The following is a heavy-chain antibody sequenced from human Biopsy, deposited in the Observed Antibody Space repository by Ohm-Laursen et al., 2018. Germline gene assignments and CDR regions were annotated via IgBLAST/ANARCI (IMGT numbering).Heavy chain of an antibody. D-gene: IGHD1-14*01. CDR1: GDTFSSYE. CDR2: IVPMFGMA. J-gene: IGHJ5*02. V-gene: IGHV1-69*01. Sequence: GSSVKVSCKVAGDTFSSYEINWFRQAPGEGLEWMGGIVPMFGMANYAQKFQGRVTMTADESTTTAYMEVIRLTWEDTAVYYCARERGPHAGSFDRWGQGTLVTVSS. CDR3: ARERGPHAGSFDR.